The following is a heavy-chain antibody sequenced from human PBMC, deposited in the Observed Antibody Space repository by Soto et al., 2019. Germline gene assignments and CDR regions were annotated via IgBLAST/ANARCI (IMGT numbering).Heavy chain of an antibody. CDR3: AKGRGYVYNGGSALDY. CDR2: ISWDGGDI. J-gene: IGHJ4*02. D-gene: IGHD5-18*01. Sequence: EVQLVESGGGLVQPGRSLRLSCAASVFNFIDYALHWVRQAPGRGLEWVSGISWDGGDIAYGDSVKGRFTISRDNAKSSLFLQMDSLRADDTALYYCAKGRGYVYNGGSALDYWGQGTLVTVSS. CDR1: VFNFIDYA. V-gene: IGHV3-9*01.